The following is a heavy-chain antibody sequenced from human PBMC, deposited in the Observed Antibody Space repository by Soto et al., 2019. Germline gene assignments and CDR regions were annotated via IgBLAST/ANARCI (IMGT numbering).Heavy chain of an antibody. CDR1: GGSISSYY. Sequence: SETLSLTCTVSGGSISSYYWSWIRQPPGKGLEWIGYIYYSGSTNYNPSLKSRVTISVDTSKNQFSLKLSSVTAADTAVYYCASSGGRYFDVYYYYGMDVWGQGTTVTVSS. CDR2: IYYSGST. D-gene: IGHD3-9*01. J-gene: IGHJ6*02. CDR3: ASSGGRYFDVYYYYGMDV. V-gene: IGHV4-59*01.